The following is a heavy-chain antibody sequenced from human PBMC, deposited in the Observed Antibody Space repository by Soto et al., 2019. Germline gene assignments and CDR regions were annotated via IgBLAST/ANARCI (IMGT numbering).Heavy chain of an antibody. Sequence: GGSLRLSCAASGFTFNNYKMNWVRQAPGKGLEWVSSISSSSSYIFYADSVKGRFTISRDNAKNSLYLQMNSLRAEDTAVYYCAREEDGYNTGLDYWGQGTLVTAPQ. CDR2: ISSSSSYI. J-gene: IGHJ4*02. CDR1: GFTFNNYK. D-gene: IGHD5-12*01. V-gene: IGHV3-21*01. CDR3: AREEDGYNTGLDY.